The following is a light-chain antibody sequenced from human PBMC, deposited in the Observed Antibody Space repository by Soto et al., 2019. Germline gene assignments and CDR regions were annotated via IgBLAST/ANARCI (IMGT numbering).Light chain of an antibody. CDR3: GSWDSDLSVLF. CDR1: SSNIADKY. Sequence: QTVVTQPPSVSAAPGQKVTISCSGGSSNIADKYVSWYQQLPGTAPKLLIYDSNKRPSGIPDRFSGSKSGTSATLGITGLQTGDEADYYCGSWDSDLSVLFFGGGTKLTVL. J-gene: IGLJ2*01. CDR2: DSN. V-gene: IGLV1-51*01.